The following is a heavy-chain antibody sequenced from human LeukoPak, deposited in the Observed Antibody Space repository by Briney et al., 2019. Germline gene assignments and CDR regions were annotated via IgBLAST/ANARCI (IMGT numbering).Heavy chain of an antibody. CDR2: IYSGGST. Sequence: PGGSLRLSCAASGFTVSSNYISWVPQAPGKGLEWVSVIYSGGSTYYADSVKGRFTISRDNSNNTLYLQMNNMKAVDTAVYYCASGSGSYRTPYYYMDVWGKGTTVTVSS. CDR1: GFTVSSNY. J-gene: IGHJ6*03. V-gene: IGHV3-53*01. CDR3: ASGSGSYRTPYYYMDV. D-gene: IGHD3-10*01.